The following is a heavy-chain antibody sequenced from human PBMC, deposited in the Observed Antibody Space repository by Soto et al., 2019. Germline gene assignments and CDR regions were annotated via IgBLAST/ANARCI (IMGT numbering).Heavy chain of an antibody. D-gene: IGHD3-22*01. V-gene: IGHV5-51*01. CDR3: VRLRIGYYDRTHNWFER. CDR2: IYPGESYT. J-gene: IGHJ5*02. CDR1: GYSFTSYW. Sequence: VESLKISCKGSGYSFTSYWIGWVRQIPWKGLEWMGIIYPGESYTRYSPSFQGQVTISADKSISTAYLQWSSLKASDTAMYYCVRLRIGYYDRTHNWFERWGQGTLVTVSS.